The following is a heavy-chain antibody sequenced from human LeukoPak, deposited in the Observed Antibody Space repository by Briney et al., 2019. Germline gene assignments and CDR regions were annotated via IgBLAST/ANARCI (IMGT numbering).Heavy chain of an antibody. CDR3: AKDRSGSYYVRDAFDI. Sequence: PGGSLRLSCAASGFTFNRYAMHWVRQAPGKGLEWVAFIRYDGSDKYYADSVKGRFTISRDNSKNTLYLQMNSLRAEDTAVYYCAKDRSGSYYVRDAFDIWGQGTMVTVSS. J-gene: IGHJ3*02. V-gene: IGHV3-30*02. CDR1: GFTFNRYA. CDR2: IRYDGSDK. D-gene: IGHD1-26*01.